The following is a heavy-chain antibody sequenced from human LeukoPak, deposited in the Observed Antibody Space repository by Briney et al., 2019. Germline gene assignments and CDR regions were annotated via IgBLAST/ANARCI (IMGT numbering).Heavy chain of an antibody. J-gene: IGHJ3*02. D-gene: IGHD3-22*01. V-gene: IGHV4-59*01. CDR3: ARVDYYYDSSGDPPDAFDI. CDR2: IYYSGST. CDR1: GGSISSYY. Sequence: PSETLSLTCTVSGGSISSYYWSWIRQPAGKGLEWIGYIYYSGSTNYNPSLKSRVTISVDTSKNQFSLKLSSVTAADTAVYYCARVDYYYDSSGDPPDAFDIWGQGTMVTVSS.